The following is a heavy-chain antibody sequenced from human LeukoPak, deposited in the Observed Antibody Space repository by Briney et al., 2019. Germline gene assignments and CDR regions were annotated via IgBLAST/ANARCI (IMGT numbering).Heavy chain of an antibody. CDR2: IKSDGSGT. V-gene: IGHV3-74*01. CDR3: ARDPAEADC. J-gene: IGHJ4*02. Sequence: GGSLRLSCAASGFTFSTSWMHWVRQAPGKGLVWVSRIKSDGSGTIYADSVKGRFTISRDNAKNSLYLQMNGLRAEDTAVYYCARDPAEADCWGQGTLVTVSS. CDR1: GFTFSTSW.